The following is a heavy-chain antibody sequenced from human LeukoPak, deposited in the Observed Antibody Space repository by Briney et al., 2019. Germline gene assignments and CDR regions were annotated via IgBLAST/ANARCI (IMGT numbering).Heavy chain of an antibody. D-gene: IGHD6-13*01. V-gene: IGHV4-30-2*01. CDR3: ARDNIPVAGTGLSWFDP. CDR2: IYHSGTP. CDR1: GGAF. Sequence: SETLSLTCTVSGGAFWTWIRQPPGKGLEWIGNIYHSGTPYYNPSLKSRVTLSVDRSKNQFSLKMTSVTAADTAVYYCARDNIPVAGTGLSWFDPWGQGTLVTVSS. J-gene: IGHJ5*02.